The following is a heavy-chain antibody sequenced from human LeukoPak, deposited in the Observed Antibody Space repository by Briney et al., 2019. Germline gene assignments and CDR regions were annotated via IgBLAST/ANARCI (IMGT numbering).Heavy chain of an antibody. J-gene: IGHJ3*02. CDR2: IYTSGST. D-gene: IGHD6-19*01. Sequence: ETLTLTCTVSGGSISSYYWSWIRRPAGKGLEWIGRIYTSGSTNYNPSLKSRVTMSVDTSKNQFSLKLSSVTAADTAVYYCARDIFGGYSSGWYYDAFDIWGQGTMVTVSS. CDR3: ARDIFGGYSSGWYYDAFDI. V-gene: IGHV4-4*07. CDR1: GGSISSYY.